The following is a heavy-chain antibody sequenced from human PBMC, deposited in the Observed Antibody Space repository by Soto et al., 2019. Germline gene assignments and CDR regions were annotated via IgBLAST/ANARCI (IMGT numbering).Heavy chain of an antibody. J-gene: IGHJ6*02. CDR1: GYTFTGYY. CDR3: ARGKLTYYDFWSGDHYGMDV. V-gene: IGHV1-2*02. CDR2: INPNSGGT. Sequence: ASLKVSCKASGYTFTGYYMHWVRQAPGQGLEWMGWINPNSGGTNYAQKFQGRVTMTRDTSISKAYMELSRLRSDDTAVYYCARGKLTYYDFWSGDHYGMDVWGQGTTVTVSS. D-gene: IGHD3-3*01.